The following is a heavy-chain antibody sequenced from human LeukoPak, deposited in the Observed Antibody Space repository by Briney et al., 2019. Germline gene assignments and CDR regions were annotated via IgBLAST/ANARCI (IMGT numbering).Heavy chain of an antibody. V-gene: IGHV4-39*01. D-gene: IGHD3-10*01. Sequence: KPSETLSLTCTVSGGSISSSSYYWGWIRQPPGKGLEWIGSIYYSGSTYYNPSLKSRVTISVDTSKNQFSLKLSSVTAADTAVYYCARHNPRPYGSGSYWIDYWGQGTLVTVSS. J-gene: IGHJ4*02. CDR2: IYYSGST. CDR1: GGSISSSSYY. CDR3: ARHNPRPYGSGSYWIDY.